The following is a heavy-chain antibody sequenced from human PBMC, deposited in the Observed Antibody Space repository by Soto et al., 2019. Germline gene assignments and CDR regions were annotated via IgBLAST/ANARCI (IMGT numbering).Heavy chain of an antibody. CDR2: IYSGGST. CDR1: GFTVSSNY. V-gene: IGHV3-53*02. J-gene: IGHJ6*01. CDR3: ARDKCDLHDYHYDMHV. Sequence: EVQLVETGGGLIQPGGSLRLSCAASGFTVSSNYMSWVRQAPGKGLEWVSVIYSGGSTYYEDSVKGRFTISRDNSKNTLYLQMNSLRAEDTAVYYYARDKCDLHDYHYDMHVWGQGTTVTVSS. D-gene: IGHD2-21*02.